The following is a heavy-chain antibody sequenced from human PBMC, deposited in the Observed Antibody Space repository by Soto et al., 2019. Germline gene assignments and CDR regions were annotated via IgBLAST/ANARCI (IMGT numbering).Heavy chain of an antibody. J-gene: IGHJ5*02. D-gene: IGHD3-3*01. CDR3: ARKGWRFGVVPRGGLAP. Sequence: SETLSLTCAVSGGSINSSNWWTWVRQTPGQGLEWIGEIYPSGTTNYNPSLKTRVTNSLDKSTNQFSLRLTSVTAADTAVYYCARKGWRFGVVPRGGLAPWGQGSLVTVSS. CDR2: IYPSGTT. CDR1: GGSINSSNW. V-gene: IGHV4-4*02.